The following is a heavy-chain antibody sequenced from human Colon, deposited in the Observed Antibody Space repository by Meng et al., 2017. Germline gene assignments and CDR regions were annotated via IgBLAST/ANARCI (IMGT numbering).Heavy chain of an antibody. V-gene: IGHV4-61*01. CDR2: IYYSGTT. J-gene: IGHJ4*02. CDR3: ARDRVPGKY. CDR1: GGSGSSGTYY. D-gene: IGHD1-14*01. Sequence: QVALLGSRRGLVKASETVSLTCTVSGGSGSSGTYYWSWIRQPPGKRLEWSACIYYSGTTNYDSSLKSRVTISVDTSKNQFSLKLSSVTPADTAVYFCARDRVPGKYWGQGTLVTVSS.